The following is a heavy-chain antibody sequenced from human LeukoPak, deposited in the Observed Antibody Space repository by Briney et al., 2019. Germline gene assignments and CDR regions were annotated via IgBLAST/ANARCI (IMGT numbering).Heavy chain of an antibody. CDR2: ISYDGSNK. J-gene: IGHJ3*02. CDR3: AKTEYCSSTSCYSLENAFDI. V-gene: IGHV3-30*18. CDR1: GFTFSSYG. Sequence: GGSLRLSCAAYGFTFSSYGMHWVRQAPGRGREWVAVISYDGSNKYYADSVKGRFTISRDNSKNTLYLQMNSLRAEDTAVYYCAKTEYCSSTSCYSLENAFDIWGQGTMVTVSS. D-gene: IGHD2-2*01.